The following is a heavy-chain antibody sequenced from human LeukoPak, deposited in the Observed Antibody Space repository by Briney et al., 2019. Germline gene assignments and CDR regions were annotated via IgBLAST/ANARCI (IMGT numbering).Heavy chain of an antibody. Sequence: PGGSLRLSCAASGFTFSSYNMNWVRQAPGKGLEWVSSISGSSTYIYYADSMKGRFTISRDNAKNSLYLQMNSLRAEDTAVYYCARDRESGYQLDYWGQGTLVTVSS. J-gene: IGHJ4*02. V-gene: IGHV3-21*01. D-gene: IGHD5-12*01. CDR2: ISGSSTYI. CDR3: ARDRESGYQLDY. CDR1: GFTFSSYN.